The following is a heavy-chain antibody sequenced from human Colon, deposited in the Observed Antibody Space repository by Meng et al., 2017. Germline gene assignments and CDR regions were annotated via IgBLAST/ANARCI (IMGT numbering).Heavy chain of an antibody. CDR1: GGSISSNGYY. CDR3: ARRRGGSGRDC. Sequence: LHLPESGPGLVKPSETLSLTCTVSGGSISSNGYYWDWVRQPPGKGLEWIGAIYHSGSTSYNPSLQSRVTMFVDTSKNQFSLMLTSVTATDTAVYYCARRRGGSGRDCWGQGTLVTVSS. D-gene: IGHD3-10*01. J-gene: IGHJ4*02. V-gene: IGHV4-39*01. CDR2: IYHSGST.